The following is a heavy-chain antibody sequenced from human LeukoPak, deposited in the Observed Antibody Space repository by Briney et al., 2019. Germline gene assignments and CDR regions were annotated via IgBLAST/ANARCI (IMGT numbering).Heavy chain of an antibody. CDR1: GFTFSSYW. V-gene: IGHV3-7*01. D-gene: IGHD6-13*01. CDR2: IKQDGSEK. Sequence: PGGSLRLSCAASGFTFSSYWMSWVRQAPGKGLGWVANIKQDGSEKYYVDSVKGRFTISRDNAKNSLYLQMNSLRAEDTAVYYCARGPKQLVPPYYYYMDVWGKGTTVTVSS. CDR3: ARGPKQLVPPYYYYMDV. J-gene: IGHJ6*03.